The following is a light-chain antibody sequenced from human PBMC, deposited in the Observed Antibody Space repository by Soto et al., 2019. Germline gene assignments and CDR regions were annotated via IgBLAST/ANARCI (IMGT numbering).Light chain of an antibody. V-gene: IGKV1-5*01. CDR3: QHYNSYSQA. Sequence: GDSVAITSRASQSISSLLAWYQQKPGEAPNLLIYEASSLESGVPSRFSGSGSGTEFTLTISSLQPDDFATYYCQHYNSYSQAFGQGTKVDIK. J-gene: IGKJ1*01. CDR1: QSISSL. CDR2: EAS.